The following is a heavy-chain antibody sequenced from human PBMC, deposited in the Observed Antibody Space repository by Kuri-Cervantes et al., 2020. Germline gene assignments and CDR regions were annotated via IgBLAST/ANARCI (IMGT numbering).Heavy chain of an antibody. J-gene: IGHJ4*02. CDR3: ARWVYDIVVVPAAMSVDY. CDR2: IIPIFGTA. CDR1: GGTFSSYA. Sequence: SVKVSCKASGGTFSSYAISWVRQAPGQGLEWMGGIIPIFGTASYAQKFQGRVTITADESTSTAYMELSSLRSDDTAVYYCARWVYDIVVVPAAMSVDYWGQGTLVTVSS. D-gene: IGHD2-2*01. V-gene: IGHV1-69*13.